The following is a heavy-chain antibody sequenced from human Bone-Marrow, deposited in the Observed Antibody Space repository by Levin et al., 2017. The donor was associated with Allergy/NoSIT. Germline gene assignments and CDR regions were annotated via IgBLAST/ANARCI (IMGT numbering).Heavy chain of an antibody. CDR2: VYYSGST. Sequence: GSLRLSCSVSGVSITNNDYYWTWIRQPPGKGLEWIGIVYYSGSTYFNPSLKNRVTMSKDTAQNRFTLNLRSATAADTGVYYCAIGHRQQHLDGYRFDPWGRGTLVTVSS. CDR1: GVSITNNDYY. CDR3: AIGHRQQHLDGYRFDP. D-gene: IGHD2-21*02. V-gene: IGHV4-39*06. J-gene: IGHJ5*02.